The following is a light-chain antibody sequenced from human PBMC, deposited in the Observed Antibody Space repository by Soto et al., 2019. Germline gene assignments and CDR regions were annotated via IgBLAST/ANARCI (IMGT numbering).Light chain of an antibody. CDR3: RQHNSYPPT. Sequence: DIQMTQSPSSLSASVGDRGTITCRARQGIRNYLGWYQQKPGKAPKRLIYAASSLQSGVPSRFSCSGSGTEFTLKSSSLQPEDFATYSCRQHNSYPPTFGQGTKLEIK. J-gene: IGKJ2*01. CDR2: AAS. V-gene: IGKV1-17*01. CDR1: QGIRNY.